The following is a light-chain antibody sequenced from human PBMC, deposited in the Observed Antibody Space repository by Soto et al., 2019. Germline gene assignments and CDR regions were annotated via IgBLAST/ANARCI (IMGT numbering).Light chain of an antibody. CDR2: DVS. V-gene: IGLV2-11*01. Sequence: QSVLTQPRSVSGSPGQSVTISCTGTSSDVGGYNYVSWYQQHPGKAPKLMIYDVSKRPSGVPDRFSGSKSGNTASLTISGLRAEDEADYYCCSYAGSYFFVFGTGTKLTVL. CDR3: CSYAGSYFFV. J-gene: IGLJ1*01. CDR1: SSDVGGYNY.